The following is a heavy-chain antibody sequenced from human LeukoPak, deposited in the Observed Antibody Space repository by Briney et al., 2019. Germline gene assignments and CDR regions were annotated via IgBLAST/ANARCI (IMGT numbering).Heavy chain of an antibody. Sequence: PGGSLRLSCAASGFTFSSYWMHWVRQAPGKGLVWVSRINSDGSSTSYADSVEGRFTISRDNAKNTLYLQMNSLRAEDTAVYYCARDQAPTDCSGGSCYSHYYGMDVWGQGTTVTVSS. J-gene: IGHJ6*02. CDR1: GFTFSSYW. CDR2: INSDGSST. CDR3: ARDQAPTDCSGGSCYSHYYGMDV. D-gene: IGHD2-15*01. V-gene: IGHV3-74*01.